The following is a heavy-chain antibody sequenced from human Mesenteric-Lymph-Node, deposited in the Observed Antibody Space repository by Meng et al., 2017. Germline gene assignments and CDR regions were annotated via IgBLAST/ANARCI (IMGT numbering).Heavy chain of an antibody. CDR2: INHSGST. CDR1: GGAFSGYY. Sequence: QGQLQQSVSGLFKPSETLSPTCAVYGGAFSGYYWGGIRQPPGKGLEWIGEINHSGSTNYNPSLKSRVTISVDTSKNQFSLKLSSVTAADTAVYYCARGKNKQWLVPEGLLAYWGQGTLVTVSS. CDR3: ARGKNKQWLVPEGLLAY. D-gene: IGHD6-19*01. J-gene: IGHJ4*02. V-gene: IGHV4-34*01.